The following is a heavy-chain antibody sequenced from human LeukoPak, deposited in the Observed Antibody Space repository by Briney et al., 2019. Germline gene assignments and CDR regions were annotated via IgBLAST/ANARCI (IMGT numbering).Heavy chain of an antibody. CDR1: GGSISSYY. V-gene: IGHV4-4*07. Sequence: SETLSLTRTVSGGSISSYYWSWIRQPAGKGLEWIGRISSSGSTNYNPSLKSRVTISVDTSKNQFSLKLSSVTAADTAVYFCARGPYSYDSSGAFDIWGQGTMVTVSS. CDR2: ISSSGST. D-gene: IGHD3-22*01. CDR3: ARGPYSYDSSGAFDI. J-gene: IGHJ3*02.